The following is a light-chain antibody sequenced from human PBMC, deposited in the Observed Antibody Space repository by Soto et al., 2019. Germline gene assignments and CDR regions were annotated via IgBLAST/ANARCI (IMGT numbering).Light chain of an antibody. Sequence: QSVLTQPPSVSGSPGQSVTISCTGTSSDVGSYNRVSWYQQPPGTAPKLMICEVSNRPSGVPDRFSGSKSGNTASLTISGLQPEDEADYYCNSYTSSNTYVFGTGTKVTVL. V-gene: IGLV2-18*02. CDR2: EVS. CDR3: NSYTSSNTYV. CDR1: SSDVGSYNR. J-gene: IGLJ1*01.